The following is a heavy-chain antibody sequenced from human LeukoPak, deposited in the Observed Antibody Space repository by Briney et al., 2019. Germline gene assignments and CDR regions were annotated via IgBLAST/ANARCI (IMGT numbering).Heavy chain of an antibody. CDR2: ISGSGGST. J-gene: IGHJ4*02. Sequence: GRSLRLSCAASVFTFSSYAMSWVPQAPGKGLGWVSAISGSGGSTYYADSVKGRFTISRDNSKNTLYLQMNSLRAEDTAVYDCAKSQRWYSSSASHEEFDYWGQGTLVTVSS. CDR3: AKSQRWYSSSASHEEFDY. D-gene: IGHD6-6*01. CDR1: VFTFSSYA. V-gene: IGHV3-23*01.